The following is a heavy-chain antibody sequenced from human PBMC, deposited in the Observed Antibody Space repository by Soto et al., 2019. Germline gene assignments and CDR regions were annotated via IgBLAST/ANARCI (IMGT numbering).Heavy chain of an antibody. V-gene: IGHV4-30-2*01. Sequence: SETLSLTCAVSGGSISSGGYSCNWFRQPPGKGLEWIGYIYHSGSTLYNPSLKSRVTISVDKSKNQFSLKLSSVTAADTAVYYCARDQLEGNWFDPWGQGTLVTVS. CDR2: IYHSGST. J-gene: IGHJ5*02. D-gene: IGHD1-1*01. CDR1: GGSISSGGYS. CDR3: ARDQLEGNWFDP.